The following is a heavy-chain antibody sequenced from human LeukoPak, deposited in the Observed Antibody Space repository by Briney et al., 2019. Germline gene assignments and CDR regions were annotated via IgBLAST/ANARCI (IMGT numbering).Heavy chain of an antibody. CDR3: ATLEQQLVRDNWFDP. V-gene: IGHV1-69*13. CDR1: GYTFTSYY. D-gene: IGHD6-13*01. J-gene: IGHJ5*02. CDR2: IIPIFGTA. Sequence: KPGASVKVSCKASGYTFTSYYMHWVRQAPGQGLEWMGGIIPIFGTANYAQKFQGRVTITADESTSTAYMELSSLRSEDTAVYYCATLEQQLVRDNWFDPWGQGTLVTVSS.